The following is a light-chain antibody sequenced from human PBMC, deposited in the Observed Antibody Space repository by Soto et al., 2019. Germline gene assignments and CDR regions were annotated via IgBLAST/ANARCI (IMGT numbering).Light chain of an antibody. CDR2: DAS. Sequence: EIVLTQSPATLSLSPGERATLSCRASQSVSSYLAWYQQKPGHAPRLLIYDASNRATGIPARFSGRGGTDFTLTISSLEPEDFAVYFCQQRSNWQYTFDQGTKLEIK. J-gene: IGKJ2*01. CDR1: QSVSSY. V-gene: IGKV3-11*01. CDR3: QQRSNWQYT.